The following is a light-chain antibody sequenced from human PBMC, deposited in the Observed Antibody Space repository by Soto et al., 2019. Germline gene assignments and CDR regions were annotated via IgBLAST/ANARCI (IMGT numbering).Light chain of an antibody. CDR3: CSYVPTTTYV. V-gene: IGLV2-23*02. CDR1: SSDVGSYNF. Sequence: QSVLTQAASVSGSPGQSITVSCTGISSDVGSYNFVSWYQQYSGKAPKLIVYEVTKRPSGVSNRFSGSKSGDTASLTISGLQAEDEADYYCCSYVPTTTYVFVTGTKVTVL. CDR2: EVT. J-gene: IGLJ1*01.